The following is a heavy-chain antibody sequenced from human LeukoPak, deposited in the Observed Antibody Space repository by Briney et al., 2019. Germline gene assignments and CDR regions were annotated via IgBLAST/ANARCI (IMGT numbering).Heavy chain of an antibody. D-gene: IGHD3-3*01. J-gene: IGHJ4*02. V-gene: IGHV3-23*01. CDR3: AKVGFSEMEWLLYSDH. CDR1: GLTFSSYA. Sequence: PGGSLRLSCAASGLTFSSYAMSWVRQATGEGLEWVSAISGSSGHTYYADSVKGRFTISRDNSKNTLYLQMNSLRAEDTAVYYCAKVGFSEMEWLLYSDHWGQGTLVTVSS. CDR2: ISGSSGHT.